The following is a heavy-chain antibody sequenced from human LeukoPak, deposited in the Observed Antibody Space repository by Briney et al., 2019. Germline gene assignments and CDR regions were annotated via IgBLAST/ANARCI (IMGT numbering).Heavy chain of an antibody. CDR1: GYSISSGYY. CDR3: ARDSSGYYLFDY. Sequence: SETLSLTCTVSGYSISSGYYWGCIRQSPGKGLEWIGSIYHSGSTYYNPSLKSRVTISLDTSKNQFSLKLSSVTAADTAVYYCARDSSGYYLFDYWGQGTLVTVSS. CDR2: IYHSGST. J-gene: IGHJ4*02. V-gene: IGHV4-38-2*02. D-gene: IGHD3-22*01.